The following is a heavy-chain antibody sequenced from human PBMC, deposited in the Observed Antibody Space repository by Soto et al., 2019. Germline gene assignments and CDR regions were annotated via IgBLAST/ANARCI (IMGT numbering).Heavy chain of an antibody. V-gene: IGHV1-69*01. CDR1: GATFSRYS. CDR3: ARDPWEDTAMVARDY. Sequence: GVSVRLACKSSGATFSRYSISWVIQANVQGLEWMGGIIPIFGTANYAQKFQGRVTITADESTSTAYMELSSLRSEDTAVYYCARDPWEDTAMVARDYWGQATLVTLSS. J-gene: IGHJ4*02. CDR2: IIPIFGTA. D-gene: IGHD5-18*01.